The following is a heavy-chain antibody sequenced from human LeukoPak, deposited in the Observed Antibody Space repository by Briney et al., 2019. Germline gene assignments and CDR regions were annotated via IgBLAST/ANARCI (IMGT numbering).Heavy chain of an antibody. V-gene: IGHV3-9*01. CDR3: AKDGRNNFDY. Sequence: GRSLRLSCAASGFTFDDYTMHWVRQAPGKGLEWVSGISWNSGSIGYADSVKGRFTISRDNAKNSVYLQMNSLRAEDTALYYCAKDGRNNFDYWGQGTLVTVSS. CDR2: ISWNSGSI. J-gene: IGHJ4*02. CDR1: GFTFDDYT.